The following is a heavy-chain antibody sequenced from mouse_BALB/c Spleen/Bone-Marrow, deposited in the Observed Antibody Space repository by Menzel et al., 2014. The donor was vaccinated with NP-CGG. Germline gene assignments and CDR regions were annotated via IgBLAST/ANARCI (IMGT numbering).Heavy chain of an antibody. Sequence: LAKPGASVKMSCKASGYTFTSYWMHWVKQRPGRGLEWIGYINPSTGYTEYNQKFKDKATLTADKSSSTAYMQLSSLTSEDSAVYYCARPPYYYGSSYDAMDYWGQGTSVTVSS. CDR1: GYTFTSYW. CDR3: ARPPYYYGSSYDAMDY. J-gene: IGHJ4*01. V-gene: IGHV1-7*01. D-gene: IGHD1-1*01. CDR2: INPSTGYT.